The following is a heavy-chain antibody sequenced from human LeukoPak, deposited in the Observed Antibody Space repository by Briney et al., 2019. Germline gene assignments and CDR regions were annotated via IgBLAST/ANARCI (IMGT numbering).Heavy chain of an antibody. Sequence: GGSLRLSCAASGFTFSSYAMSWVRQAPGKGLEWVSAISGSGGSTYYADSVKGRFTISRDNSKNTLYLQMNSLRAEDTAVYYCAKDTVAGNPLVGGDYGMDVWGQGTTVTVSS. CDR1: GFTFSSYA. CDR2: ISGSGGST. V-gene: IGHV3-23*01. CDR3: AKDTVAGNPLVGGDYGMDV. J-gene: IGHJ6*02. D-gene: IGHD6-19*01.